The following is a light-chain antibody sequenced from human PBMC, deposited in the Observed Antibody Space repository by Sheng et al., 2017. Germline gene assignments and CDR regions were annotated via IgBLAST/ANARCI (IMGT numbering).Light chain of an antibody. Sequence: AIRMTQSPSSLSASTGDRVTISCRASQDITSYLAWYQQKPGKAPELLIYLASSLQSGVPSRFSGSGSGTDFTLTINSIQPEDFATYYCQQSYNTVAVSFGGGTKVEI. CDR3: QQSYNTVAVS. CDR2: LAS. CDR1: QDITSY. V-gene: IGKV1-8*01. J-gene: IGKJ4*01.